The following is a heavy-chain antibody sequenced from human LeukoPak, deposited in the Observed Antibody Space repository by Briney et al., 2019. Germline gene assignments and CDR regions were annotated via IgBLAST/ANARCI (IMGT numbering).Heavy chain of an antibody. J-gene: IGHJ6*03. D-gene: IGHD2-15*01. CDR1: GFTFSSYS. Sequence: GGSLRLSCAASGFTFSSYSMNWVRQAPGKGLEWVSSISSSSSYIYYADSVKGRFTISRDNSKNTLYLQMNSLRAEDTAVYYCASQVEVAARYYYYYMDVWGKGTTVTISS. V-gene: IGHV3-21*04. CDR2: ISSSSSYI. CDR3: ASQVEVAARYYYYYMDV.